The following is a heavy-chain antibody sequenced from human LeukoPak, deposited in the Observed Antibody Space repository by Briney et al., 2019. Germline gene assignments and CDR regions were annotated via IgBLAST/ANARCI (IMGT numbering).Heavy chain of an antibody. CDR1: GFTFTSYS. J-gene: IGHJ4*02. CDR3: AKDSKTYSGSYGVDY. CDR2: ISTSSSTT. Sequence: GGSLRLSCAASGFTFTSYSMNWVRQAPGKGLEWVSYISTSSSTTYYADSVKGRFTISRDNSKNTLYLQMNSLRAEDTAVYYCAKDSKTYSGSYGVDYWGQGTLVTVSS. V-gene: IGHV3-48*01. D-gene: IGHD1-26*01.